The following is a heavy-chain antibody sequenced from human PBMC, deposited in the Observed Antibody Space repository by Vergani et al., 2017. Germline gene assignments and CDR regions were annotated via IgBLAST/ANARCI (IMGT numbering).Heavy chain of an antibody. D-gene: IGHD3-10*01. J-gene: IGHJ5*02. Sequence: EVQLVESGGGLVQPGGSLRLSCAASGFTFSSYWMSWVRQAPGKGLEWVANIKQDGSEKYYVDSVKGRFTISRDNAKNSLSLQMNSLRAADTAVYYCAREYGSGSYYLGWFDPWGQGTLVTVSS. CDR3: AREYGSGSYYLGWFDP. CDR2: IKQDGSEK. CDR1: GFTFSSYW. V-gene: IGHV3-7*01.